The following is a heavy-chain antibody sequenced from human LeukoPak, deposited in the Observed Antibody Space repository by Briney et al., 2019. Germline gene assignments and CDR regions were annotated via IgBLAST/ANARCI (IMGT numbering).Heavy chain of an antibody. CDR1: GFTFNSYA. CDR3: AKGRGWFYGMDV. D-gene: IGHD2-15*01. V-gene: IGHV3-23*01. CDR2: LSGSGGST. J-gene: IGHJ6*02. Sequence: GGSLRLSCAASGFTFNSYAMNWVRQAPGKGLEWVSGLSGSGGSTYYADSVQGRFTISRDNSKNPLYLQMNSLRAEDTAVYYCAKGRGWFYGMDVWGQGTTVTVSS.